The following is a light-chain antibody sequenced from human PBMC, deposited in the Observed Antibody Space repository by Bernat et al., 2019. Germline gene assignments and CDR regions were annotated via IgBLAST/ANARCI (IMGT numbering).Light chain of an antibody. CDR2: ETS. CDR3: QQVNSYPIT. J-gene: IGKJ2*01. CDR1: QGISSH. V-gene: IGKV1-9*01. Sequence: DTQLTQSPSFLSASVGDRVTITCRASQGISSHLAWYQQKPEKAPKLLIYETSSLQSAVPSRFSGSGSGTEFTLTISSLQPEDFATYYCQQVNSYPITFGQGTKLEIK.